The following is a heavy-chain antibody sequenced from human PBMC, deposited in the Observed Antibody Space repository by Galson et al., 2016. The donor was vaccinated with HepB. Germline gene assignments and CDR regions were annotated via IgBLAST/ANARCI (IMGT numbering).Heavy chain of an antibody. CDR2: IIPVFGTS. Sequence: VKVSCKASGDTFRSYAINWVRQAHGQGLEWMGGIIPVFGTSNYARKFQGRVTVTADKSTNTTYMELSSLRSEDTAVYYCTHYYYDTSGYYGKWFDPWGQGTLVTVSS. D-gene: IGHD3-22*01. CDR3: THYYYDTSGYYGKWFDP. CDR1: GDTFRSYA. J-gene: IGHJ5*02. V-gene: IGHV1-69*13.